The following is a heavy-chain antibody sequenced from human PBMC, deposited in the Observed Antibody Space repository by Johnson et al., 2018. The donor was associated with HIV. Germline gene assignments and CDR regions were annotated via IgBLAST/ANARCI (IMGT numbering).Heavy chain of an antibody. D-gene: IGHD1-1*01. V-gene: IGHV3-30*14. CDR1: GFTFSQFA. J-gene: IGHJ3*02. CDR3: ARGTGTDDAFDI. CDR2: ISYDGTKK. Sequence: QVQLVESGGGVVQPGRSLRLSCAASGFTFSQFAMHWVRQAPGKGLEWVAIISYDGTKKYYADSVRGRFIISRDNSKNTLYLQMNSLRAEDTAVYYCARGTGTDDAFDIWGQGTMVTVSS.